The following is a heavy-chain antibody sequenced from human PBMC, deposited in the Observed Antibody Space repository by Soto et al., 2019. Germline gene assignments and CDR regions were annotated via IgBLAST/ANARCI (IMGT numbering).Heavy chain of an antibody. CDR1: GFTFSNYV. CDR3: AKLPLVLALCFDY. V-gene: IGHV3-23*01. D-gene: IGHD3-10*02. CDR2: ISGSGDNT. J-gene: IGHJ4*02. Sequence: EVHLLDSGGGLVQPGGSLRLSCAASGFTFSNYVMSWVRQAPGKGLEWVSSISGSGDNTYYAGAVKGRFTISRDNSKITLFLQMHSRRAEDTAGPYCAKLPLVLALCFDYWGQGTLVTVSS.